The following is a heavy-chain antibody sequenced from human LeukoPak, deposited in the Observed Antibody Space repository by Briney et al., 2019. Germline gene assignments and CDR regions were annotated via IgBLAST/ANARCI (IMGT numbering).Heavy chain of an antibody. J-gene: IGHJ6*03. D-gene: IGHD1-26*01. CDR1: GFTFSSYS. V-gene: IGHV3-21*01. CDR3: ARAGFYSGSSKYYYYYYMDV. Sequence: NPGGSLRLSCAASGFTFSSYSMNWVRQAPGKGLEWVSSISSSSSYIYYADSVKGRFTISRDNAKNSLYLQMNSLRAEDTAVYYCARAGFYSGSSKYYYYYYMDVWGKGTTVTVSS. CDR2: ISSSSSYI.